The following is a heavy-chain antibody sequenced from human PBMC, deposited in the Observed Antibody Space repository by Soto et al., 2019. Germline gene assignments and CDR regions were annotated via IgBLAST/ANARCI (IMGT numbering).Heavy chain of an antibody. V-gene: IGHV3-30-3*02. CDR1: GFDFSNHA. J-gene: IGHJ4*02. CDR2: ISFDGGDE. D-gene: IGHD2-21*02. Sequence: QVQLVESGGGVGQPGRSLRLSCAASGFDFSNHAMHRVRQPPGKAPEWLATISFDGGDEFYADSVKGRFTISRDNSKSTLSLHMNSLRAEDTAVYYCVKFCGGDCYNYWGQGTLVTVSS. CDR3: VKFCGGDCYNY.